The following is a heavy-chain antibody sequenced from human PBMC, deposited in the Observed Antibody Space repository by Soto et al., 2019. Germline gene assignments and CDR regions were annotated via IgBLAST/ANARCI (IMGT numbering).Heavy chain of an antibody. CDR2: ISTDNGNT. D-gene: IGHD3-22*01. CDR1: GYTFTNSG. CDR3: TRAPLGIIVAPDF. Sequence: ASVKVSCKASGYTFTNSGISWVRQAPGQGLEWMGWISTDNGNTNYAQHLQGRVSMTTDTSTSTAYMDLRSLRSDDTAVYYCTRAPLGIIVAPDFWGQGTLVTVSS. J-gene: IGHJ4*02. V-gene: IGHV1-18*01.